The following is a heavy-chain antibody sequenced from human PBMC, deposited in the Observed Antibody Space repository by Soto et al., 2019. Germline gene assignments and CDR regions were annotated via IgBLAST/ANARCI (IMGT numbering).Heavy chain of an antibody. J-gene: IGHJ6*02. CDR1: GFTVSSNY. V-gene: IGHV3-53*02. Sequence: EVQLVETGGGLIQPGGSLRLSCAASGFTVSSNYMSWVRQAPGKGLEWVSVIDSGGSTYYADSVRGRFTISRDNSKNTLYLQMKSLRAEDTAVYYCARDPPATRHGMDVWGQGTTVTVSS. CDR2: IDSGGST. CDR3: ARDPPATRHGMDV.